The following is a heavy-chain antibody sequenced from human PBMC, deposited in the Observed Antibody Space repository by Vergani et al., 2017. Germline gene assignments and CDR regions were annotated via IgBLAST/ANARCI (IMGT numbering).Heavy chain of an antibody. Sequence: QVQLVQSGAEVKKPGASVKVSCKASGYTFTSYGISWVRQAPGQGLEWMGWISAYNGNTNYAQKLQGRVTMTTDTSTSTAYMELRSLRSDDTAVYYCAGVDSSGYNEDDYYGMDVWGQGTTVTVSS. V-gene: IGHV1-18*01. CDR2: ISAYNGNT. CDR1: GYTFTSYG. J-gene: IGHJ6*02. D-gene: IGHD6-13*01. CDR3: AGVDSSGYNEDDYYGMDV.